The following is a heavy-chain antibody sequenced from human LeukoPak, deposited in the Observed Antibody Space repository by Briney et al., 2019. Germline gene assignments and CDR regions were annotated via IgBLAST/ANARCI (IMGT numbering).Heavy chain of an antibody. V-gene: IGHV3-30-3*01. Sequence: PGGSLRLSCAASGFTFSSYAMHWVRQAPGKGLEWVAVISYDGSNKYYTDSVKGRFTISRDNSKNTLYLQMNSLRPEDTAVYYCATSPYSSDWFLFDYWGQGTLVTVSS. J-gene: IGHJ4*02. CDR2: ISYDGSNK. D-gene: IGHD6-19*01. CDR3: ATSPYSSDWFLFDY. CDR1: GFTFSSYA.